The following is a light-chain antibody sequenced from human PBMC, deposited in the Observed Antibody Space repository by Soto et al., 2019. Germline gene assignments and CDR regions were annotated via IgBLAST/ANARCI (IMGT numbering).Light chain of an antibody. V-gene: IGLV2-14*01. CDR1: SSDVGDYNY. J-gene: IGLJ1*01. Sequence: QSALTQPASVSGSPGKSITISCTGTSSDVGDYNYVSWYQQHPGKAPKLMIYDVSNRPSGVSNRFSGSKSGNTASLTISGLQAEDESDYYCSSYTSSSTLYVFGTGTKVTVL. CDR3: SSYTSSSTLYV. CDR2: DVS.